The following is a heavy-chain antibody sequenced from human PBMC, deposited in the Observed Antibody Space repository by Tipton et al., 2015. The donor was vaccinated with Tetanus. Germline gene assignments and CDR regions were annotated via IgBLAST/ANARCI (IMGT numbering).Heavy chain of an antibody. D-gene: IGHD3-10*01. CDR3: HYYGSGSARSFDL. CDR1: RLTLGAYL. V-gene: IGHV3-48*01. Sequence: VQLVQSGGGLVQSGGSLRLSCEASRLTLGAYLMNWVRQAPGKGLEWIADISSGGRTIYYADSVKGRFTITRDNAKNSLFLQMSSLRVEDTGVYYCHYYGSGSARSFDLWGRGTPVTVSS. J-gene: IGHJ2*01. CDR2: ISSGGRTI.